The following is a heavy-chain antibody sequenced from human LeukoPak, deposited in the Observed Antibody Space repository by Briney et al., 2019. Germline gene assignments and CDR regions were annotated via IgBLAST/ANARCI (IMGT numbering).Heavy chain of an antibody. V-gene: IGHV3-48*01. CDR3: VREPVSGFTYCYYTDV. CDR2: ISSSSSTI. CDR1: GFTFSSYS. J-gene: IGHJ6*03. D-gene: IGHD3-3*01. Sequence: GGSLRLSCAASGFTFSSYSMNWVRQAPGKGLEWVSYISSSSSTIYYADSVKGRFTISRDNAKNSLYLQMNSLRAEDTAVYYCVREPVSGFTYCYYTDVWGKKTTVTASS.